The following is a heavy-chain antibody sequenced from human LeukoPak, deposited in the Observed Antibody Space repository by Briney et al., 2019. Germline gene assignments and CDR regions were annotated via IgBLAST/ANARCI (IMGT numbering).Heavy chain of an antibody. V-gene: IGHV3-30*18. CDR2: ISYDGSNK. D-gene: IGHD3-22*01. Sequence: PGGSLRLSCAASGLTFSSYGMHWVRQAPGKGLEWVAVISYDGSNKYYADSVKGRFTISRDNSKNTLYLQMNSLRAEDTAVYYCAKDSDSRGLYWGQGTLVTVSS. J-gene: IGHJ4*02. CDR1: GLTFSSYG. CDR3: AKDSDSRGLY.